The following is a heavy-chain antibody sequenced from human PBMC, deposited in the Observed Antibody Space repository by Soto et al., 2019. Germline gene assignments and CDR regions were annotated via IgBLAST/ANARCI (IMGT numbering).Heavy chain of an antibody. Sequence: EVQLLESGGGLVQPGGSLRLSCAASGFTLSSYAMSWVRQAPGKGLEWVSSISGSAGSTYYADSVKGRFTISRVNSKNTLYVQMNSLRAEDTAVYYCAKGHGDYVWHYFDYWGQGTLVTVSS. J-gene: IGHJ4*02. V-gene: IGHV3-23*01. CDR2: ISGSAGST. CDR3: AKGHGDYVWHYFDY. CDR1: GFTLSSYA. D-gene: IGHD4-17*01.